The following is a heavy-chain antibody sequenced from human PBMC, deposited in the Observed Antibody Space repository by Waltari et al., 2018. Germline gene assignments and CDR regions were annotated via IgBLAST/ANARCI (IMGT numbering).Heavy chain of an antibody. V-gene: IGHV3-48*02. CDR1: GFNSSTYS. CDR3: ARGLGDYTY. Sequence: EVQLVESGGGLVQRGGSLSSSCAASGFNSSTYSMNWVRQAPGKGLEWISYIKSTGSTIHYADSVKGRFTISRDNAKNSLYLQMNSLRDEDTAVYYCARGLGDYTYWGQGTLVTVSS. CDR2: IKSTGSTI. J-gene: IGHJ4*02. D-gene: IGHD4-17*01.